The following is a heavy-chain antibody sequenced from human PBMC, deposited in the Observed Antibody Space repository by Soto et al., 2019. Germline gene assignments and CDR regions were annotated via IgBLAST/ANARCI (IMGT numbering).Heavy chain of an antibody. CDR2: IYSRGNT. CDR3: ARGTYYFYMDV. Sequence: SETLSLTCTVSAGSIGSGFYYWSWIRQHPGKGLEWIGYIYSRGNTYYNPSLKSRFTISLDTSDNQFSLTLSFVTAADTAVYYCARGTYYFYMDVWGKGTTVTVSS. J-gene: IGHJ6*03. CDR1: AGSIGSGFYY. V-gene: IGHV4-31*03.